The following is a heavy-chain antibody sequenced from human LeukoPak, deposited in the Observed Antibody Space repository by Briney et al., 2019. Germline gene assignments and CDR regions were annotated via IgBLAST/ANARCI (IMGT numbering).Heavy chain of an antibody. J-gene: IGHJ4*02. CDR2: ISSSSSYI. Sequence: GGSLRLSCAASGFIFSSFTINWVRQAPGKGLEWVSSISSSSSYIYSGDSVQGRFTISRDNAKNSLYLQMNSLRAEDTAVYYCARGSRIVGAPPDYWGQGILVTVSS. V-gene: IGHV3-21*01. D-gene: IGHD1-26*01. CDR3: ARGSRIVGAPPDY. CDR1: GFIFSSFT.